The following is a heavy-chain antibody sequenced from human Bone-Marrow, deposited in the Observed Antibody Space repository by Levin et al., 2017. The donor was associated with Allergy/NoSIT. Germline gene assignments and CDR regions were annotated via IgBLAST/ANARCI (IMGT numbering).Heavy chain of an antibody. CDR3: ARERDLIGARAPFDF. Sequence: PSETLSLTCTVSGGSISSSTHYWAWVRQAPGKGLEWIGSIYYSGVAYYSPSLKSRVTISVDRSQNQVSLNLRSVTAADTAVYFCARERDLIGARAPFDFWGQGALVTVSS. CDR2: IYYSGVA. J-gene: IGHJ4*02. D-gene: IGHD6-6*01. CDR1: GGSISSSTHY. V-gene: IGHV4-39*07.